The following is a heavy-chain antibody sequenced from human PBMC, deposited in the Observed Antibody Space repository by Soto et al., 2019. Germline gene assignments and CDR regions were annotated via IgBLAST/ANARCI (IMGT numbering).Heavy chain of an antibody. CDR3: ARCPSMIRGVILDS. Sequence: QVQLQESGPGLVKPSETLSLTCTVSGGSISSYYWNWIRQPPGKGLDWIGYSFYTGSTKYNPSLRSRVTISLDTSKNQFSLRLNSVTAADTAVYYCARCPSMIRGVILDSWGQGTLLAVSS. CDR1: GGSISSYY. D-gene: IGHD3-10*01. CDR2: SFYTGST. V-gene: IGHV4-59*01. J-gene: IGHJ4*02.